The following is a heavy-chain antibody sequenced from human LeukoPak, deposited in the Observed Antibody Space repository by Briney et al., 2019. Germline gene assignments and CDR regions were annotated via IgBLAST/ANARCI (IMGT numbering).Heavy chain of an antibody. CDR1: VYTSSRYA. CDR2: ISGSGGST. Sequence: GSLRLSCADSVYTSSRYALCWVPDAPGKGLECGSAISGSGGSTYYADSVKGRFTISRDNSKNTLYLQMNSLRAEDTAVYYCAKAPVSGWYYFDYWGQGTLVTVSS. CDR3: AKAPVSGWYYFDY. D-gene: IGHD6-19*01. J-gene: IGHJ4*02. V-gene: IGHV3-23*01.